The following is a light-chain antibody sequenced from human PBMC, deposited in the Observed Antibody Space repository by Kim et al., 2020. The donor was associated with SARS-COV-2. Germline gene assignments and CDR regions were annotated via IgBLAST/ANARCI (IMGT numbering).Light chain of an antibody. CDR1: QDNGDY. V-gene: IGKV1-16*01. CDR3: QQYKDYPLT. Sequence: ASGGDRVTITCRARQDNGDYVAWFQQKPGEAPKPLISAASSLHSGVPSTFSGSGSGTVFTLTITSLQPEHFATYYCQQYKDYPLTFGGGTKVDIK. CDR2: AAS. J-gene: IGKJ4*01.